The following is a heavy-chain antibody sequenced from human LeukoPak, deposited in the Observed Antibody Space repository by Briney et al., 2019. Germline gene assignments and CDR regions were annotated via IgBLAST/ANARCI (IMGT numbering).Heavy chain of an antibody. CDR2: IYYSGST. Sequence: SETLSLTCTVSGGSISSGGYYWSWIRQHPGKGLEWIGYIYYSGSTYYNPPLKSRVTISVDTSKNQFSLKLSSVTAADTAVYYCARVKTYYYDSSGYYFDYWGQGTLVTVSS. CDR1: GGSISSGGYY. D-gene: IGHD3-22*01. CDR3: ARVKTYYYDSSGYYFDY. V-gene: IGHV4-31*03. J-gene: IGHJ4*02.